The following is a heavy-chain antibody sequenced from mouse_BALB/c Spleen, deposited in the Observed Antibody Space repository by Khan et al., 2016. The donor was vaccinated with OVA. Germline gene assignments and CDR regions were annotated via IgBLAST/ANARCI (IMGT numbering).Heavy chain of an antibody. CDR2: ITSGGKS. Sequence: EVELVESGGSLVKPGGSLKLSCAASGITFSNYVMSWVRQTPEKRLEWVASITSGGKSHYSDSVKGRFTISRDNARHILSLQMNNLRSEDTAMYYCARDDWFAYWGQGTLVTVSA. V-gene: IGHV5-6-5*01. J-gene: IGHJ3*01. CDR3: ARDDWFAY. CDR1: GITFSNYV.